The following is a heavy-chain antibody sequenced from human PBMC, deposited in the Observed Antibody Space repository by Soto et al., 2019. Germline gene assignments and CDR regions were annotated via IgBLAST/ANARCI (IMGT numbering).Heavy chain of an antibody. CDR3: AKDRGAAQPQPGYYFDY. CDR1: GFTFSSYG. J-gene: IGHJ4*02. V-gene: IGHV3-30*18. Sequence: GGSLRLSCAASGFTFSSYGMHWVRQAPGKGLEWVAVISYDGSNKYYADSVKGRFTISRDNSKNTLYLQMNSLRAEDTAVYYCAKDRGAAQPQPGYYFDYWGQGTLVTVSS. D-gene: IGHD3-10*01. CDR2: ISYDGSNK.